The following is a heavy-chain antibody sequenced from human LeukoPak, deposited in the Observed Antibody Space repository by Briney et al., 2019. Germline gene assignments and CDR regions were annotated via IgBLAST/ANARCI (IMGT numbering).Heavy chain of an antibody. D-gene: IGHD3-16*01. Sequence: GGCLRLSCAASGFTFSSYGMHWVRQAPGKGLEWVAVISYDGSNKYYADSVKGRFTISRDNSKNTLYLQMNSLRAEDTAVYYCAKDWGRIYGMDVWGKGTTVTVSS. CDR2: ISYDGSNK. CDR1: GFTFSSYG. J-gene: IGHJ6*04. CDR3: AKDWGRIYGMDV. V-gene: IGHV3-30*18.